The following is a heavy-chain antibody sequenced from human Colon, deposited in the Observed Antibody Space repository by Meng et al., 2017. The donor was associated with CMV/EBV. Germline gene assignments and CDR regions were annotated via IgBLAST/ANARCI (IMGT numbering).Heavy chain of an antibody. Sequence: KVSCKGSGYTFANYEIAWVRQMPGKGLEWMGIINPGDSDAKYSPTFQGQVTISADRSISTAYLHLTSLKASDTAIFYCARRYDYGGESDAFDIWGQGTQVTVSS. CDR1: GYTFANYE. CDR3: ARRYDYGGESDAFDI. V-gene: IGHV5-51*01. D-gene: IGHD4-23*01. J-gene: IGHJ3*02. CDR2: INPGDSDA.